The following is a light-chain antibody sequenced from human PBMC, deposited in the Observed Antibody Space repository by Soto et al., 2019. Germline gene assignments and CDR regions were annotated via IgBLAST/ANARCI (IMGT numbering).Light chain of an antibody. CDR3: QQYRNWPTWT. Sequence: EIVMTQSPGTLSVSPGERATLSCRASQSVSTNLAWYQQKPGQAPRLLIFGASTRATGIPARFSGSGSGTEFTLTISSLQSEDFAIYCCQQYRNWPTWTFGQGTKVEIK. CDR2: GAS. J-gene: IGKJ1*01. CDR1: QSVSTN. V-gene: IGKV3-15*01.